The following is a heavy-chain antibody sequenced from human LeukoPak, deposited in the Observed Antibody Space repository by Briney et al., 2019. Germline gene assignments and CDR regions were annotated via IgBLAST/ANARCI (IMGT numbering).Heavy chain of an antibody. J-gene: IGHJ4*02. Sequence: GGSLRLSCAAAGFTVSSNYMSWVRQAPGGWMGWVSVIYSGGSTYYADSVKGRFTISRDNSKNTLYLQMNSLRAEDKAVYYCARAQTYYDFWRGYTYWGQGTLVTVSS. CDR3: ARAQTYYDFWRGYTY. CDR2: IYSGGST. D-gene: IGHD3-3*01. CDR1: GFTVSSNY. V-gene: IGHV3-66*01.